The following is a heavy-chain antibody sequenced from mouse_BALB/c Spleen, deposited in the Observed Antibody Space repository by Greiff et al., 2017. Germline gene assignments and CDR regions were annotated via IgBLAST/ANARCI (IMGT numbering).Heavy chain of an antibody. Sequence: QVQLQQSGAELARPGASVKLSCKASGYTFTSYWMQWVKQRPGQGLEWIGAIYPGDGDTRYTQKFRGKATLTADKSSSTAYMQLSSLASEDSAVYYCARSGGYFDYWGQGTTLTVSS. J-gene: IGHJ2*01. CDR3: ARSGGYFDY. CDR1: GYTFTSYW. D-gene: IGHD3-1*01. V-gene: IGHV1-87*01. CDR2: IYPGDGDT.